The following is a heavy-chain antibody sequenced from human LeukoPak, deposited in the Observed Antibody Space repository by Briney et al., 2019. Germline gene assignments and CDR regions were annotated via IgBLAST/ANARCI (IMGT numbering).Heavy chain of an antibody. Sequence: GGSLRLSCAASGFTFSNYAMRWVRQAPGNGLEWVSAISGSGGSTYYADSVKGRFTISRDNSKNTLYLQMKSLRAEDTAIYYCATTPLYYYDSSGYYSDYWGQGTLVTVSS. CDR2: ISGSGGST. J-gene: IGHJ4*02. CDR1: GFTFSNYA. CDR3: ATTPLYYYDSSGYYSDY. D-gene: IGHD3-22*01. V-gene: IGHV3-23*01.